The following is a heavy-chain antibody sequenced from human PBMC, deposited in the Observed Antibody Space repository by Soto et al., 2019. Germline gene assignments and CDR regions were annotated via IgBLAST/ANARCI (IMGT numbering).Heavy chain of an antibody. CDR1: GFTFSSYS. CDR2: ISSSSSYI. J-gene: IGHJ6*02. V-gene: IGHV3-21*01. CDR3: ARDQSAGRAGSFGYYYYGMDV. Sequence: PGGSLRLSCAASGFTFSSYSMNWVRQAPGKGLEWVSSISSSSSYIYYADSVKGRFTISRDNAKNSLYLQMNSLRAEDTAVYYCARDQSAGRAGSFGYYYYGMDVWGQGTTVTVSS. D-gene: IGHD3-10*01.